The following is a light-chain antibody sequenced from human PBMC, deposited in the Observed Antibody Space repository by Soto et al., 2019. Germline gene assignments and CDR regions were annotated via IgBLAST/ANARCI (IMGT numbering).Light chain of an antibody. CDR2: DVT. Sequence: QSALTQPASVSGSPGQSITISCTGTSSDIGGYDYISWYQQHPGNAPRLMIYDVTKRPSGVSHRFSGSKSANTASLTISGLQAEDEANYYGSSYASSTAVLFGGGTKLTVL. V-gene: IGLV2-14*01. CDR3: SSYASSTAVL. J-gene: IGLJ2*01. CDR1: SSDIGGYDY.